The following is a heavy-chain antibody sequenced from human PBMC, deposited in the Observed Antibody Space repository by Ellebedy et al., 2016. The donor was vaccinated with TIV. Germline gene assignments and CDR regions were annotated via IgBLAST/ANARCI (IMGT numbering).Heavy chain of an antibody. D-gene: IGHD3-3*01. V-gene: IGHV3-9*01. CDR2: ISWNSGSI. Sequence: SLKISXAASGFTFDDYAMHWVRQAPGKGLEWVSGISWNSGSIGYADSVKGRFTISRDNAKNSLYLQMNSLRAEDTALYYCAKSISGVASDAFDIWGQGTMVTVSS. CDR3: AKSISGVASDAFDI. J-gene: IGHJ3*02. CDR1: GFTFDDYA.